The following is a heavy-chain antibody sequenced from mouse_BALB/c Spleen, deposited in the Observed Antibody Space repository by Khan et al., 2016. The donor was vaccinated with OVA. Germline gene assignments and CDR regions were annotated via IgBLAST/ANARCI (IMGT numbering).Heavy chain of an antibody. CDR1: GISITTRNYR. J-gene: IGHJ1*01. Sequence: EVQLQESGPGLVKPSQTVSLTCTVTGISITTRNYRWSWIRQFPGNKLEWIGYIYYSGTITYNPSLTSRATITRDTSKNQFFLEMNSLTAEDTATYYCARDEYYGYWYFDFWGAGTTVTVSS. V-gene: IGHV3-5*02. D-gene: IGHD1-1*01. CDR3: ARDEYYGYWYFDF. CDR2: IYYSGTI.